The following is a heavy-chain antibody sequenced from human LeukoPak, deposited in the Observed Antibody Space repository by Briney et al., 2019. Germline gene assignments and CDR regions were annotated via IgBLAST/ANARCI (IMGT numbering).Heavy chain of an antibody. V-gene: IGHV3-7*01. D-gene: IGHD3-22*01. Sequence: GGSLRLSCAASGFTFSDYYMSWIRQAPGKGLEWVANIKQDGSEKYYVDSVKGRFTISRDNAENSLHLQMNSLRAEDTAVYYCARTRMIGRGVFDYWGQGTLVTVSS. J-gene: IGHJ4*02. CDR2: IKQDGSEK. CDR3: ARTRMIGRGVFDY. CDR1: GFTFSDYY.